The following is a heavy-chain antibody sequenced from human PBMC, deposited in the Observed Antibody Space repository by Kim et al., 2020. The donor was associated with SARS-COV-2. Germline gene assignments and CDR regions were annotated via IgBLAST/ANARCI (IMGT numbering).Heavy chain of an antibody. V-gene: IGHV3-48*04. Sequence: GGSLRLFCAASGFTFSSYSMNWVRQAPGKGLEWVSYISSSSSTIYYADSVKGRFTISRDNAKNSLYLQMNSLRAEDTAVYYCAGFRITMVRGVIIPPYYYGMDVWGQGTTVTVSS. CDR3: AGFRITMVRGVIIPPYYYGMDV. CDR1: GFTFSSYS. CDR2: ISSSSSTI. J-gene: IGHJ6*02. D-gene: IGHD3-10*01.